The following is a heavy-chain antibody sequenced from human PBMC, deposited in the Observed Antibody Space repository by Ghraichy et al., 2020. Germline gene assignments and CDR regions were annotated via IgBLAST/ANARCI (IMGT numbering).Heavy chain of an antibody. CDR2: ISWDGGST. CDR1: GFTFDDYA. V-gene: IGHV3-43D*03. Sequence: GEPLNISCVASGFTFDDYAMHWVRQAPGKDLEWVSLISWDGGSTYYADSVKGRFTISRDNSKNSLYLQMNSLRAEDTALYYCAKGLGYCSSTSCPLDFWGQGTLVTVSS. J-gene: IGHJ4*02. D-gene: IGHD2-2*01. CDR3: AKGLGYCSSTSCPLDF.